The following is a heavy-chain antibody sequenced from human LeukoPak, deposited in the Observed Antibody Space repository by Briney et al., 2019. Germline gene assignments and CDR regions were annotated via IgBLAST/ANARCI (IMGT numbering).Heavy chain of an antibody. CDR1: GFSFSSNG. CDR2: IRYDGGKK. V-gene: IGHV3-30*02. CDR3: AKREDGSGRNYDMDV. Sequence: PGGSLRLSCAASGFSFSSNGMHWVRQAPGMGLEWVAYIRYDGGKKYHADSVKGRFTISRDNPKNTLYLQMNSLRAEDTAVYYSAKREDGSGRNYDMDVWGQGTTVTVSS. D-gene: IGHD3-10*01. J-gene: IGHJ6*02.